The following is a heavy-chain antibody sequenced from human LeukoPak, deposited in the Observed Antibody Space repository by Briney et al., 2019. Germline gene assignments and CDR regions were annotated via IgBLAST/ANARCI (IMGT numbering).Heavy chain of an antibody. D-gene: IGHD3-9*01. CDR2: ILPGDSDT. Sequence: GESLKISCQGSGSPFTNYWIGWARQLPGKGLEWMGIILPGDSDTRYSPSFKAQVTMSVDTSLSTAYFQWSSLKASDTAMYYCARQYYETLTGPNWFDAWGQGTLVTVSS. CDR1: GSPFTNYW. CDR3: ARQYYETLTGPNWFDA. V-gene: IGHV5-51*01. J-gene: IGHJ5*02.